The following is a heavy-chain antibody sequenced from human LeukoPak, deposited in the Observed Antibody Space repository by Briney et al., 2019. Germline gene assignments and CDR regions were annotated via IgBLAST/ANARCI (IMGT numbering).Heavy chain of an antibody. CDR1: EVTVTNNY. J-gene: IGHJ6*03. CDR3: AKATLGGGSPKGDYYYMDV. V-gene: IGHV3-53*05. CDR2: IYPGGNI. Sequence: GGSLRLSCAASEVTVTNNYMSWVRQAPGKGLQWVSVIYPGGNIYYADSVKGRFIISRDNSKNTLYLQMDSLGAEDTAVYYCAKATLGGGSPKGDYYYMDVWGKGTTVTISS. D-gene: IGHD3-16*01.